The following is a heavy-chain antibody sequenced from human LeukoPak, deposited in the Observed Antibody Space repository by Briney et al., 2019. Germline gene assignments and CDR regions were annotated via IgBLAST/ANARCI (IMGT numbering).Heavy chain of an antibody. D-gene: IGHD2-2*01. CDR2: MSAYNDRT. CDR3: AQELSDIFVVRTDS. CDR1: GFTFSNTA. V-gene: IGHV3-23*01. Sequence: GGSLRLSCAASGFTFSNTAMSWVRQTPGKGLEWVATMSAYNDRTHYADSVRGRFTVSRDNSKNTLSLQMNSLREDDTVVYYCAQELSDIFVVRTDSWGQGTLVTVSS. J-gene: IGHJ4*02.